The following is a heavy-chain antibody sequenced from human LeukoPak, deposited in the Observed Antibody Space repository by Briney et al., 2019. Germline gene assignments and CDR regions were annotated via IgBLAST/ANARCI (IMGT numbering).Heavy chain of an antibody. V-gene: IGHV4-59*01. J-gene: IGHJ4*02. CDR1: GGSISSYY. CDR3: ARVPHGDPTQHFDY. CDR2: IYYSGST. D-gene: IGHD4-17*01. Sequence: SETLPLTCTVSGGSISSYYWSWIREPPGKELEWIGYIYYSGSTNYIPSLKSRVTISVDKSKNQFSLKLSSVTAADTAVYYCARVPHGDPTQHFDYWGQGTLVTVSS.